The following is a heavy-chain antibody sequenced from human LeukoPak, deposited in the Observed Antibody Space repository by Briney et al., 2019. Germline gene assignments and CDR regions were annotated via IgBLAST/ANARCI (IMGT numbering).Heavy chain of an antibody. J-gene: IGHJ4*02. V-gene: IGHV3-66*03. CDR2: IYSDNT. CDR1: GFTVSSNS. D-gene: IGHD2-2*01. Sequence: PGGSLRLSCTVSGFTVSSNSMSWVRQAPGKGLEWVSFIYSDNTHYSDSVKGRFTISRDNSKNTLYLQVNSLRSEDTAMYYCAKEGTAGHSSIDAMKNWGQGTLVTVSS. CDR3: AKEGTAGHSSIDAMKN.